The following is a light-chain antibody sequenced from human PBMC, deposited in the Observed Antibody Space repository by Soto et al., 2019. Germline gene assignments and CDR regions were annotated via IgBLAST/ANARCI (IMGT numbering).Light chain of an antibody. V-gene: IGLV7-46*01. Sequence: QAVVTQEPSLTVSPGGTVTLTCGSSTGAVTSGHYPYWFQQKPGQAPRTLIYDTSNKHSWTPARFSGSLLGGKAALTLSGAQPEDEAEYYCLLSNGGARRVFGGGTKLTVL. CDR3: LLSNGGARRV. CDR1: TGAVTSGHY. J-gene: IGLJ2*01. CDR2: DTS.